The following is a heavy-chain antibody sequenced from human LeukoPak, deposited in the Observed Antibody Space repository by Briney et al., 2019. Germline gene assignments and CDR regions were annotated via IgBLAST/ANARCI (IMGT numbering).Heavy chain of an antibody. D-gene: IGHD3-10*01. CDR1: GYTFTDYY. CDR2: MNPNSGNT. V-gene: IGHV1-8*02. CDR3: ARTYGSGSYLSP. Sequence: ASVKVSCKTSGYTFTDYYMHWVRQAPGQGLEWMGWMNPNSGNTGYAQKFQGRVTMTRNTSISTAYMELSSLRSEDTAVYYCARTYGSGSYLSPWGQGTLVTVSS. J-gene: IGHJ5*02.